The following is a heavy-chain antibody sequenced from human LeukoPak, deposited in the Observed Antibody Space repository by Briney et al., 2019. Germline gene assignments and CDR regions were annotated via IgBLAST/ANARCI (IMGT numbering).Heavy chain of an antibody. D-gene: IGHD3-16*01. V-gene: IGHV3-7*01. J-gene: IGHJ6*03. CDR2: IKQDGSEK. Sequence: GGSLRLSCAASGFTFSSYEMNWVRQAPGKGLEWVANIKQDGSEKYYVDSVKGRFTISRDNAKNSLYLQMNSLRAEDTAVYYCARDFEERGGPYYYYMDVWGKGTTVTVSS. CDR1: GFTFSSYE. CDR3: ARDFEERGGPYYYYMDV.